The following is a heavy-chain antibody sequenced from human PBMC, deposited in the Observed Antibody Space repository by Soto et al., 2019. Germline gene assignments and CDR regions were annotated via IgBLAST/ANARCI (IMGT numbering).Heavy chain of an antibody. CDR3: ASSDGHPGDFFYYNGMDV. J-gene: IGHJ6*02. CDR1: GGSISRYY. CDR2: IYYSGST. D-gene: IGHD3-10*01. V-gene: IGHV4-59*13. Sequence: SETLSLTGTVSGGSISRYYWSWSRQPPGKGLEWTGYIYYSGSTNYNPSLKSRVTTSVDTSKSQFYLRLNSVTAADTAVYDSASSDGHPGDFFYYNGMDVWGQGTTVTVSS.